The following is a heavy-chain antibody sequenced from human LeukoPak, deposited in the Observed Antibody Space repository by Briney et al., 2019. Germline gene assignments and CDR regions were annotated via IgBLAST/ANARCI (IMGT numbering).Heavy chain of an antibody. CDR3: VREASGGSKGVSGTFDI. CDR2: IKRDGSEK. CDR1: GFTFRSYW. V-gene: IGHV3-7*01. Sequence: GGSLRLSCAASGFTFRSYWMSWVRQAPGKGLEWVASIKRDGSEKYYVDSVKGRFTISRDSAKTSLYLQMNTLRAEDTAVYHCVREASGGSKGVSGTFDIWGQGTLVTVSS. J-gene: IGHJ3*02. D-gene: IGHD6-13*01.